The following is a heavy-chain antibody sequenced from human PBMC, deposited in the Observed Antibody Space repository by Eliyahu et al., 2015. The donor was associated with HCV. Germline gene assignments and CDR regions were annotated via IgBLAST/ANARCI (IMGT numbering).Heavy chain of an antibody. D-gene: IGHD1-26*01. CDR3: ARGLGGRWFDP. Sequence: QVQLVQSGAEVKKPGASVNVSCKASGYPFPTYTMXWVRQAPGQGLXWMGWINGGNGNTKYSQRFQGKIAITTDTSASTVYMELSSLRSEDTAVYYCARGLGGRWFDPWGQGTLVTVSS. J-gene: IGHJ5*02. CDR2: INGGNGNT. CDR1: GYPFPTYT. V-gene: IGHV1-3*01.